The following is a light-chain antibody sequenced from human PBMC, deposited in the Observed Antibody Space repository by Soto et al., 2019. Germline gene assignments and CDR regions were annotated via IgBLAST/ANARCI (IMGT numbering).Light chain of an antibody. CDR3: QQYGSSPRT. CDR2: GAS. V-gene: IGKV3-20*01. CDR1: QSVSSSY. J-gene: IGKJ1*01. Sequence: EIGMTQSPATLSVSPGEIATLSCRASQSVSSSYLAWYQQKPGQAPRLLIYGASSRATGIPDRFSGSGSGTDFTLTISRLEPEDFVVYYYQQYGSSPRTFGQGTKVDI.